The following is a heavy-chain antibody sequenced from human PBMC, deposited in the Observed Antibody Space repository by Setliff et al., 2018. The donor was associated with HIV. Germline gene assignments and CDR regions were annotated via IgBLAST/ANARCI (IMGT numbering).Heavy chain of an antibody. CDR2: IKTDGGTT. V-gene: IGHV3-48*01. CDR3: ARGRCSDAACFFDY. D-gene: IGHD3-16*01. CDR1: GFTFKTYS. Sequence: TGGSLRLSCVGSGFTFKTYSMNWVRQAPGKGLEWLSYIKTDGGTTYDADSVEGRFTISRDNAKNLLYLQMDNLTVDDTAVNFCARGRCSDAACFFDYWGQGTLVTVSS. J-gene: IGHJ4*02.